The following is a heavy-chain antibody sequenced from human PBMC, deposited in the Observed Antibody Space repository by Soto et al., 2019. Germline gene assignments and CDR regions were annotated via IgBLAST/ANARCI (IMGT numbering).Heavy chain of an antibody. D-gene: IGHD5-18*01. Sequence: SETLSLSYTVSGGSISSSSYYWGWIRQPPGKGLEWIGSIYYSGSTYYNPSLKSRVTISVDTSKNQFSLKLSSVTAADTAVYYSSGYRDGDAFDVWGQGTMVTVS. J-gene: IGHJ3*01. CDR2: IYYSGST. V-gene: IGHV4-39*01. CDR3: SGYRDGDAFDV. CDR1: GGSISSSSYY.